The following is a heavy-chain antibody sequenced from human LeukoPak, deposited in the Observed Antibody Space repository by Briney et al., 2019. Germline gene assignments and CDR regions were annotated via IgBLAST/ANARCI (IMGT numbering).Heavy chain of an antibody. J-gene: IGHJ4*02. CDR1: GFTFSSYG. V-gene: IGHV3-33*01. CDR2: IWYDGSNK. CDR3: ARGDSGLDY. D-gene: IGHD6-19*01. Sequence: PGRSLRLSCAASGFTFSSYGMHWVRQAPGKGLEWVAVIWYDGSNKYYADSVKGRFTISRDNSKNTLYLEMNSLRAEDTAVYYCARGDSGLDYWGQGTLVTVSS.